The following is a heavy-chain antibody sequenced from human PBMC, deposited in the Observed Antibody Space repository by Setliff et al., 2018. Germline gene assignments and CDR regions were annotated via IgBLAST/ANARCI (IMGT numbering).Heavy chain of an antibody. CDR3: ARRADYSRSWSYYFDC. J-gene: IGHJ4*02. V-gene: IGHV4-4*08. CDR2: IYTSGNT. Sequence: SETLSLTCTVSGGSISSYYWSWIRQPPWKGLEWIGYIYTSGNTYYNPSLKRRVTISVDTSNDQFSLNLNSVTAADTAVYFCARRADYSRSWSYYFDCWGQGTLVTVSS. D-gene: IGHD6-13*01. CDR1: GGSISSYY.